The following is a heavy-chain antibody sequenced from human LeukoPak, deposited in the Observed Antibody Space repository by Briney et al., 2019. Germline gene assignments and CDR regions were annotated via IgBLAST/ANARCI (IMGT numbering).Heavy chain of an antibody. J-gene: IGHJ6*02. CDR2: IIPILGIA. D-gene: IGHD1-26*01. Sequence: ASVKVSCKASGGTFSSYAISWVRQAPGQGLEWMGRIIPILGIANYAQKFQGRVTITADKSTSTAYMELSSLRSEDTAVYYCARDRSVVGATLLIDYYYGMDVWGQGTTVTVSS. CDR1: GGTFSSYA. CDR3: ARDRSVVGATLLIDYYYGMDV. V-gene: IGHV1-69*04.